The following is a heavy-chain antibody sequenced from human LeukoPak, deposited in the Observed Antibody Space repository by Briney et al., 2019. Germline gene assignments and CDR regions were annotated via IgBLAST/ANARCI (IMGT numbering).Heavy chain of an antibody. Sequence: GRSLRLSCAASGLTFSSSGMHWVRQAPGRGLEWVALISYEGTNEYYADSVRGRFTISRDNSKNTVYLQMNSLRAEDTAVYYCAKDPSYGYGFEHWGQGTLVTVSS. CDR2: ISYEGTNE. CDR1: GLTFSSSG. CDR3: AKDPSYGYGFEH. V-gene: IGHV3-30*18. D-gene: IGHD5-18*01. J-gene: IGHJ1*01.